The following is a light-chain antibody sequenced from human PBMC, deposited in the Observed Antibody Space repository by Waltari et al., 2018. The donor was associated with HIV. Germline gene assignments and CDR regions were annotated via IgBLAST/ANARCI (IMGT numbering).Light chain of an antibody. Sequence: DLVMTQSPDSLAVSLGERATINCKPSQSVLYSSNNKNYLAWYQQKPGQPPKLLIYWASTRESGVPDRFSGSGSQTDFTLTISSLQAEDVAVYYCXXXYXTLRTXXXXTKVEXX. CDR1: QSVLYSSNNKNY. CDR3: XXXYXTLRT. J-gene: IGKJ1*01. CDR2: WAS. V-gene: IGKV4-1*01.